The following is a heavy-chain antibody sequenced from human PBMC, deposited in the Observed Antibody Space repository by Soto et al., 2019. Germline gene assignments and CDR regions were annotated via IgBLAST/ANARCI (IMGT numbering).Heavy chain of an antibody. V-gene: IGHV1-69*05. D-gene: IGHD3-3*01. CDR1: GGALSGDA. CDR2: IIPIFGTT. CDR3: ARDQTTIFGVVIDAVPYYYYYMDV. Sequence: GASVKGDWKGAGGALSGDASGWGRQANGQGLEWMGGIIPIFGTTNYAQKLQGRVTMTTDTSTSTAYMELRSLRSDDTAVYYCARDQTTIFGVVIDAVPYYYYYMDVWGKGTTVTVSS. J-gene: IGHJ6*03.